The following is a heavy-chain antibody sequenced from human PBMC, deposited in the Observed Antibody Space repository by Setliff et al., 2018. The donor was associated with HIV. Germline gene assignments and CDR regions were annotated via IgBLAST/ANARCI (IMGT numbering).Heavy chain of an antibody. J-gene: IGHJ4*02. CDR2: IYYSGST. CDR3: ARHSGAPYSSSSGLFDF. Sequence: SETLSLTCTVSGGSISSHYWSWIRQPPGKGLEWIGYIYYSGSTNYNPSLKSRVTISVDTSKDQFSLNLLSGTAADTDVYYCARHSGAPYSSSSGLFDFWGQGTLVTVSS. D-gene: IGHD6-6*01. CDR1: GGSISSHY. V-gene: IGHV4-59*08.